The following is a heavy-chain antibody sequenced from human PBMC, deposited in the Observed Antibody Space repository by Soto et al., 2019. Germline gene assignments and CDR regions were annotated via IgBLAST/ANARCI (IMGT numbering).Heavy chain of an antibody. V-gene: IGHV3-23*01. Sequence: LRLSCAASGFTFSSYAMSWVRQAPGKGLEWVSAISGSGGSTYYADSVKGRFTISRDNSKNTLYLQMNSLRAEDTAVYYCAKDGPPRAGIAAAGYYFDYWGQGTLVTVSS. D-gene: IGHD6-13*01. J-gene: IGHJ4*02. CDR2: ISGSGGST. CDR3: AKDGPPRAGIAAAGYYFDY. CDR1: GFTFSSYA.